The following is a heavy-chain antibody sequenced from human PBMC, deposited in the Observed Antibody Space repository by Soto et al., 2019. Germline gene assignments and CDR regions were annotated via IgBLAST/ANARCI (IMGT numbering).Heavy chain of an antibody. V-gene: IGHV3-48*04. CDR3: ASERGAATTSAFDI. Sequence: PGGSLRLSCAASGFTFSSYSMNWVRQAPGKGLEWVSGISWNSGSIGYADSVKGRFTISRDNAKNTLYLQMNSLRAEDTAVYYCASERGAATTSAFDIWGQGTMVTVSS. CDR1: GFTFSSYS. CDR2: ISWNSGSI. J-gene: IGHJ3*02. D-gene: IGHD4-17*01.